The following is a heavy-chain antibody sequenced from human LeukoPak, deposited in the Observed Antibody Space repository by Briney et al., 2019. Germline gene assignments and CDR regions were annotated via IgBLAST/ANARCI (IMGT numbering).Heavy chain of an antibody. Sequence: GGSLRLSCAASGFTFSSYSMNWVRLAPGKGLEWVSSISSSSSYIYYADSVKGRFTISRDNAKNSLYLQMNSLRAEDTAVYYCARDNGDYYDSSGHFDYWGQGTLVTVSS. V-gene: IGHV3-21*01. CDR1: GFTFSSYS. CDR2: ISSSSSYI. J-gene: IGHJ4*02. CDR3: ARDNGDYYDSSGHFDY. D-gene: IGHD3-22*01.